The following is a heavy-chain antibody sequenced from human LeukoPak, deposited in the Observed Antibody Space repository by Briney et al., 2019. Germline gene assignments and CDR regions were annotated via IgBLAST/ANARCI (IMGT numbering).Heavy chain of an antibody. CDR1: GFTFSSYW. D-gene: IGHD3-9*01. V-gene: IGHV3-7*01. CDR3: PRSVLRYFDWLSTFAY. Sequence: GGSLRLSCAASGFTFSSYWMSWVRQAPGKGLEWVANIKQDGSEKYYVDSVRGRFTISRDNAKHSLYLQMNSLRAEDTAVYYCPRSVLRYFDWLSTFAYWGQGTLVTVPS. J-gene: IGHJ4*02. CDR2: IKQDGSEK.